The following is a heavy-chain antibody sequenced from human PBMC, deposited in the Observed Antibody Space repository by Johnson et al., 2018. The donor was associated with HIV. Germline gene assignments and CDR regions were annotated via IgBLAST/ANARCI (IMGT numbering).Heavy chain of an antibody. CDR1: GFTFSSYG. CDR2: IRYDGSNK. D-gene: IGHD4-17*01. CDR3: AKVGGRHDYGDYLGAFDI. J-gene: IGHJ3*02. V-gene: IGHV3-30*02. Sequence: QMMLVESGGGLVQPGGSLRLSCAASGFTFSSYGMHWVRQAPGKGLEWVAFIRYDGSNKYYADSVKGRFTISRDNSKNTLYRQMNSLRAEDTAVYYCAKVGGRHDYGDYLGAFDIWGQGTMVTVSS.